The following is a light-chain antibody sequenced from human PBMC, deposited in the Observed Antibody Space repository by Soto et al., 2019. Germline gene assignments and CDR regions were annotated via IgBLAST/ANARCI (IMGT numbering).Light chain of an antibody. CDR1: QSISSY. CDR3: QQSYSTP. V-gene: IGKV1-39*01. J-gene: IGKJ5*01. Sequence: DIQMTQSPSSLSASVGDRVTITCRASQSISSYLNWYQQKQGKAPKLLIYAASSLQSGVTSRFSGSGSGTDFTLTISSLQPEDFATYYCQQSYSTPFGQGTRLEIK. CDR2: AAS.